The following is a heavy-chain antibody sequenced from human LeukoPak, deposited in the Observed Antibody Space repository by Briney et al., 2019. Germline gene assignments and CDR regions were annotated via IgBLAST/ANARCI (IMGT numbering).Heavy chain of an antibody. V-gene: IGHV4-59*01. CDR2: IYYSGST. CDR1: GGSIGSYY. D-gene: IGHD2-15*01. J-gene: IGHJ6*02. Sequence: SETLSLTCTVSGGSIGSYYWSWIRQPPGKGLEWIGYIYYSGSTNYNPSLKSRVTISVDTSKNQFSLKLSSVTAADTAVYYCARVVCGGSCYSSYGMDVWGQGTTVTVSS. CDR3: ARVVCGGSCYSSYGMDV.